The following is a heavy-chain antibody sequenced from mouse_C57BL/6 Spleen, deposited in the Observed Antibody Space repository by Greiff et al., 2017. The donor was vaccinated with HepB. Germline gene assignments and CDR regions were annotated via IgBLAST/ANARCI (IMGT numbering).Heavy chain of an antibody. CDR3: ARNYGSRRYFDV. CDR2: INPNNGGT. Sequence: EVQLQQSGPELVKPGASVKISCKASGYTFTDYYMNWVKQSHGKSLEWIGDINPNNGGTSYNQKFKGKATLTVDKSASTAYMGLRSLTSEDSAVYYCARNYGSRRYFDVWGTGTTVTVSS. D-gene: IGHD1-1*01. J-gene: IGHJ1*03. CDR1: GYTFTDYY. V-gene: IGHV1-26*01.